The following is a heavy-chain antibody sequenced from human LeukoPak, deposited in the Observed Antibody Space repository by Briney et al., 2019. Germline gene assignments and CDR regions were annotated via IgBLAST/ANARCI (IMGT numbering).Heavy chain of an antibody. CDR3: TTATKSGTYSRGY. CDR1: GFTFSNDW. V-gene: IGHV3-15*01. Sequence: GGSLRLSCAASGFTFSNDWMNWVRQAPGKGLEWVGRIKSKTDGGTTDYAAPVKGRFTISRDDSKNTLYLQLNSLKTEDTAVYYCTTATKSGTYSRGYWGQGTLVTVSS. J-gene: IGHJ4*02. D-gene: IGHD1-26*01. CDR2: IKSKTDGGTT.